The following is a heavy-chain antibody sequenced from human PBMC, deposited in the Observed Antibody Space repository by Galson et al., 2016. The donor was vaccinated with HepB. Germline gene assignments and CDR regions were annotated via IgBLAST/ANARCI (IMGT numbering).Heavy chain of an antibody. V-gene: IGHV5-51*03. D-gene: IGHD3-22*01. CDR3: ARNKDYYDGSGYLSFYP. Sequence: QSGAEVTKPGESLKISCGGSGSNFTHYWIAWVRQMPGKGLEWMGLIYPGDSDTKYSLSFQGQVTISADKSINTAYLQWSSLKASDTAMYYCARNKDYYDGSGYLSFYPWGRGTLVTVSS. J-gene: IGHJ5*02. CDR2: IYPGDSDT. CDR1: GSNFTHYW.